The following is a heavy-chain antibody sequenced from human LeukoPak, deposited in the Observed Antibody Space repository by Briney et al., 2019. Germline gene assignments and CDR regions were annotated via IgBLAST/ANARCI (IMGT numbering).Heavy chain of an antibody. CDR3: ARRAVAGTGLDY. CDR1: GYTFTGYY. CDR2: INPNSGGT. J-gene: IGHJ4*02. Sequence: ASVKVSCKASGYTFTGYYMHWVRQAPGQGLEWMGWINPNSGGTNYAQKFQGRVTMTRDTFISTAYMELSRLRSDDTAVYYCARRAVAGTGLDYWGQGTLVTVSS. V-gene: IGHV1-2*02. D-gene: IGHD6-19*01.